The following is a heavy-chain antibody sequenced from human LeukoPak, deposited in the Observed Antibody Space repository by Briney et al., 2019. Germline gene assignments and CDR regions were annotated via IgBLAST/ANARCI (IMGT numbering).Heavy chain of an antibody. V-gene: IGHV4-39*01. J-gene: IGHJ1*01. D-gene: IGHD1-26*01. Sequence: KPSETLSLTCTVSGGSISSGTYYWGWIRQPPGKGLEWIGSISYGGSTYYNPSLKSRVTVSVDTSRSQFSLKLSSVTAADTAVYYCARLWGPPHWGQGTLVTVSS. CDR2: ISYGGST. CDR1: GGSISSGTYY. CDR3: ARLWGPPH.